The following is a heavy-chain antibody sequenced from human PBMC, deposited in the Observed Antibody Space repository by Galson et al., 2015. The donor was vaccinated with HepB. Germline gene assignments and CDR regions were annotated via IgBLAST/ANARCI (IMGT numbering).Heavy chain of an antibody. CDR3: ASGSPRYCSGGSCYQYYYYYYMDV. CDR1: GGSFSGYY. D-gene: IGHD2-15*01. Sequence: SETLSLTCAVYGGSFSGYYWSRIRQPPGKGLEWIGEINHSGSTNYNPSLKSRVTISVDTSKNQFSLKLSSVTAADTAVYYCASGSPRYCSGGSCYQYYYYYYMDVWGKGTTVTVSS. J-gene: IGHJ6*03. V-gene: IGHV4-34*01. CDR2: INHSGST.